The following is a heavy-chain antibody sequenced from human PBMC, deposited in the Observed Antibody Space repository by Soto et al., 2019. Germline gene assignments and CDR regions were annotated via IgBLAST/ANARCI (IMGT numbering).Heavy chain of an antibody. D-gene: IGHD3-22*01. CDR3: TRDPGTGYYDSSGYYYD. CDR2: INSDGSSA. V-gene: IGHV3-74*01. J-gene: IGHJ4*02. CDR1: GFTLSYYW. Sequence: EVQLVESGGGLVQPGGSLRLSCAASGFTLSYYWMHWVRQAPGKGLVWVSRINSDGSSATYADSVKGRFTISRDNAKNTLYLQMNRLRVEDTAVYYCTRDPGTGYYDSSGYYYDWGQGTLVTVSS.